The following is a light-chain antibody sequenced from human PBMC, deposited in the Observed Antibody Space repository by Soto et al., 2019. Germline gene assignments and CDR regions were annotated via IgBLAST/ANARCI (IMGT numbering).Light chain of an antibody. Sequence: QLVLTQSPSASASLGASVKLTCTLSSGHSNYAIAWHQQQSEKGPRYLMKLNSDGSHSKGDGIPDRFSGSSSGAERYLTISSLQSEDEADYYCQTWGSGIAVFGGGTKVTVL. CDR3: QTWGSGIAV. V-gene: IGLV4-69*01. CDR2: LNSDGSH. J-gene: IGLJ2*01. CDR1: SGHSNYA.